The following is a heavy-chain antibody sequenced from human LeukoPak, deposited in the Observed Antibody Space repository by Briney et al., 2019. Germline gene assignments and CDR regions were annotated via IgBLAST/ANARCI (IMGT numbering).Heavy chain of an antibody. D-gene: IGHD6-6*01. CDR3: ARENSSSATFDY. CDR2: IIPIFGTA. Sequence: ASVKVSCKASGGTFSSYAISWVRQAPGQGLEWMGGIIPIFGTANCAQKFQGRVTITADESTSTAYMELSSLRSEDTAVYYCARENSSSATFDYWGQGTLVTVSS. J-gene: IGHJ4*02. V-gene: IGHV1-69*13. CDR1: GGTFSSYA.